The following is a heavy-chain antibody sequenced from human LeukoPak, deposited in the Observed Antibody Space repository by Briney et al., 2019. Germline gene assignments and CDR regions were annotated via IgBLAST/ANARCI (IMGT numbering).Heavy chain of an antibody. J-gene: IGHJ2*01. Sequence: SETLSLTCTVSGVSISSYYWSWIRQPPGKGLEWIGYIYYSGSTNYNPSLKSRVTISVDTSKNQSSLKLSSVTAADTAVYYCARGGPGDWSFDLWGHGTLVTLSS. V-gene: IGHV4-59*01. D-gene: IGHD3-10*01. CDR2: IYYSGST. CDR3: ARGGPGDWSFDL. CDR1: GVSISSYY.